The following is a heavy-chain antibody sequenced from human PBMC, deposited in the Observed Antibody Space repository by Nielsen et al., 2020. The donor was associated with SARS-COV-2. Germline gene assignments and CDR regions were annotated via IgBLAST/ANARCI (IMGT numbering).Heavy chain of an antibody. CDR3: ARGAGEGQWLDYFDL. D-gene: IGHD6-19*01. V-gene: IGHV5-51*01. CDR2: IYPGDSDT. J-gene: IGHJ2*01. CDR1: GYSFTSYW. Sequence: GESLKISCKGSGYSFTSYWIGWVRQMPGKGLEWMGIIYPGDSDTRYSPSFQGQVTISADKSISTAYLQWSSLKASDTAMYYCARGAGEGQWLDYFDLWGRGTLVTVSS.